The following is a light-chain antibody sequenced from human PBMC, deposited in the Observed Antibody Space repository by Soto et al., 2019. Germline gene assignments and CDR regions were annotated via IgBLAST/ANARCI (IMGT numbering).Light chain of an antibody. Sequence: QSALTQPPSASGSPGQSVTISCTGTSSDIGTYDYVSWYQQHPGKVPKLMIYVVTQRPSGVPDRFSGSKSGNTASLTVSGLQVEDEADYYCSSYAGSSIHLIFGGGTKLTVL. CDR2: VVT. V-gene: IGLV2-8*01. CDR1: SSDIGTYDY. J-gene: IGLJ2*01. CDR3: SSYAGSSIHLI.